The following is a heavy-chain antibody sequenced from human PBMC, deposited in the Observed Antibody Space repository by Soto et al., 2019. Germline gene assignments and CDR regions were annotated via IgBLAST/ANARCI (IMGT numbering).Heavy chain of an antibody. CDR1: GFTFGSYA. D-gene: IGHD3-10*01. J-gene: IGHJ5*01. V-gene: IGHV3-33*01. CDR2: IWYDGSNR. Sequence: QAGGSLRLSCAASGFTFGSYAMHWVRQAPGKGLEWVALIWYDGSNRYYADSVKGRFTISRDNSKNTVYLQMTSLRADDMATYYCAPPETYYGDSGSSSWLRPLGRGTL. CDR3: APPETYYGDSGSSSWLRP.